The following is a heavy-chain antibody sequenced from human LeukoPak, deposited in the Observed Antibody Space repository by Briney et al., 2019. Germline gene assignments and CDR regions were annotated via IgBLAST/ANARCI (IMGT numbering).Heavy chain of an antibody. CDR2: IIPILGIA. J-gene: IGHJ6*02. CDR3: ARDHVVGGSSYYYYGMDV. CDR1: GGTFSSYA. V-gene: IGHV1-69*04. Sequence: SVKVSCKASGGTFSSYAISWVRQAPGQGLEWMGRIIPILGIANYAQKFQGRVTITADKSTSTAYMELSSLRSEDTAVYYCARDHVVGGSSYYYYGMDVWGQGTTVTVSS. D-gene: IGHD1-26*01.